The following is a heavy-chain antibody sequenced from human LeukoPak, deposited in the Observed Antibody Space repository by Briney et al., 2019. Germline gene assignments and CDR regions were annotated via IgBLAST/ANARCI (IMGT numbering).Heavy chain of an antibody. CDR2: IYYSGST. J-gene: IGHJ4*02. V-gene: IGHV4-39*01. Sequence: NPSETLSLTCTVSGGSISSSSYYWGWIRQPPGKGLEWIGSIYYSGSTYYNPSLKSRVTISVDTSKNQFSLKLSSVTAADTAVYYCARQGGYSNYLYYFDYWGQGTLVTVSS. CDR1: GGSISSSSYY. D-gene: IGHD4-11*01. CDR3: ARQGGYSNYLYYFDY.